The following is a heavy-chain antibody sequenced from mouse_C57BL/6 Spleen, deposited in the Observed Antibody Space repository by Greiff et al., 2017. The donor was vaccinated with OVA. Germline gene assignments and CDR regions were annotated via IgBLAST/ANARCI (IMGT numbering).Heavy chain of an antibody. D-gene: IGHD2-4*01. CDR3: ASYYDYDGHYFDY. CDR2: IYPGSGNT. Sequence: VHLVESGPELVKPGASVKISCKASGYTFTDYYINWVKQRPGQGLEWIGWIYPGSGNTKYNEKFKGKATLTVDTSSSTAYMQLSSLTSEDSAVYFCASYYDYDGHYFDYWGQGTTLTVSS. CDR1: GYTFTDYY. J-gene: IGHJ2*01. V-gene: IGHV1-84*01.